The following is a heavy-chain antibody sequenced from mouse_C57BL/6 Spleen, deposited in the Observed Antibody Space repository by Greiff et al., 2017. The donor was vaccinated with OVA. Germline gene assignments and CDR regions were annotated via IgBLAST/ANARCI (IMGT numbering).Heavy chain of an antibody. CDR2: IDPSDSET. Sequence: QVQLQRPGAELVRPGSSVKLSCKASGYTFTSYWMHWVKQRPIQGLEWIGNIDPSDSETHYNQKFKDKATLTVDKSSSTAYMQLSSLTSEDSAVYYCAREDSSGYVAYWGQGTLVTVSA. D-gene: IGHD3-2*02. CDR3: AREDSSGYVAY. CDR1: GYTFTSYW. V-gene: IGHV1-52*01. J-gene: IGHJ3*01.